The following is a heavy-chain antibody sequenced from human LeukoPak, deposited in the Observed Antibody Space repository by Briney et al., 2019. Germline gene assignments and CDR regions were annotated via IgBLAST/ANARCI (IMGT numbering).Heavy chain of an antibody. Sequence: GGSLRLSCEASGFTLTSFIIHWVRQTPGKGLEWVAVISYDGTNKYYTDSVKGRFTISRDNSKNTLYLQMNSLRAEDTAVYYCAKAAYNYGPFDYWGQGTLVLVSS. CDR2: ISYDGTNK. CDR3: AKAAYNYGPFDY. D-gene: IGHD5-18*01. CDR1: GFTLTSFI. J-gene: IGHJ4*02. V-gene: IGHV3-30*18.